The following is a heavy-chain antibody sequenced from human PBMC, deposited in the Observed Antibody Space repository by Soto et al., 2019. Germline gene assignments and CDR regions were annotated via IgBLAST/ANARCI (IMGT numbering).Heavy chain of an antibody. J-gene: IGHJ4*02. CDR2: ISYDGSNK. D-gene: IGHD6-19*01. Sequence: QVQLVESGGGVVQPGRSLRLSCAASGFTFSSYAMHWVRQAPGKGLEWVAAISYDGSNKYYADSVKGRFTISRDNSKNTLYLQMNSLRAEDTAVYYCARSLGIAVAGSPFDYWGQGTLVTVSS. CDR3: ARSLGIAVAGSPFDY. CDR1: GFTFSSYA. V-gene: IGHV3-30-3*01.